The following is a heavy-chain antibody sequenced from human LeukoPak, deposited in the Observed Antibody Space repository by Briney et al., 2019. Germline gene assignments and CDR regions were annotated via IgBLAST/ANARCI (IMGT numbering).Heavy chain of an antibody. D-gene: IGHD3-3*01. CDR2: INPSGGST. V-gene: IGHV1-46*01. J-gene: IGHJ5*02. CDR3: ARVFGDFWSGYYIGALNWFDP. CDR1: GYTFTSYY. Sequence: ASVKVSCKASGYTFTSYYMHWVRQAPGQGLEWMGIINPSGGSTSYAQKFQGRVTMTRDMSTSTVYMELSSLRSEDTAVYYCARVFGDFWSGYYIGALNWFDPWGQGTLVTVSS.